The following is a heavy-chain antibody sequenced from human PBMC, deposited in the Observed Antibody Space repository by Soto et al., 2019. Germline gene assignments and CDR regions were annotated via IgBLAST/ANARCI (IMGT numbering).Heavy chain of an antibody. Sequence: PSETLSLTCTVSGGSISSSSYYWGWIRQPPGTGLEWIGSIYYSGTTYYNPSLKSRVTISVDTSNNQFSLKPSSLTAADTAVYYCARRPGGWFDPWGQGTLVTVYS. CDR2: IYYSGTT. CDR3: ARRPGGWFDP. CDR1: GGSISSSSYY. J-gene: IGHJ5*02. V-gene: IGHV4-39*01. D-gene: IGHD2-15*01.